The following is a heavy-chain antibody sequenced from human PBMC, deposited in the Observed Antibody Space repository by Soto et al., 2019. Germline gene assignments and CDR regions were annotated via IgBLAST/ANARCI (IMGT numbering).Heavy chain of an antibody. V-gene: IGHV5-51*01. CDR3: ARLSPMTTTHNWFDP. CDR1: GYSFTSYW. D-gene: IGHD4-4*01. Sequence: GESLKISCKGSGYSFTSYWIGWVRQMPGKGLEWMGIIYPGDPDTRYSPSFQGQVTISADKSISTAYLQWSSLKASDTAMYYCARLSPMTTTHNWFDPWGQGTLVTVSS. CDR2: IYPGDPDT. J-gene: IGHJ5*02.